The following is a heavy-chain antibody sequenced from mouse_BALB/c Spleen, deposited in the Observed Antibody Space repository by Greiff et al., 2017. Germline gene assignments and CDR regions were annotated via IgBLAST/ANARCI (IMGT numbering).Heavy chain of an antibody. J-gene: IGHJ3*01. CDR1: GYTFSSYW. CDR2: ILPGSGST. Sequence: QVQLQQSGAELMKPGASVKISCKATGYTFSSYWIEWVKQRPGHGLEWIGEILPGSGSTNYNEKFKGKATFTADTSSNTAYMQLSSLTSEDSAVYYCARMDYDYDRGFAYWGQGTLVTVSA. V-gene: IGHV1-9*01. D-gene: IGHD2-4*01. CDR3: ARMDYDYDRGFAY.